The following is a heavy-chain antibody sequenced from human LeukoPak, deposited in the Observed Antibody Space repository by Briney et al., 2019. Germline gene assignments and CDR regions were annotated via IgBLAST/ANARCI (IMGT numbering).Heavy chain of an antibody. J-gene: IGHJ3*02. D-gene: IGHD3-22*01. Sequence: PSETLSLTCTVSGYSISSGYYWGWIRQPPGKGLEWIGSIYHSGSTYYNPSLKSRVTISVDTSKNQFSLKLSSVTAADTAVYYCARGGWGYYYDSSIRAFDIWGQGTMVTVSS. V-gene: IGHV4-38-2*02. CDR3: ARGGWGYYYDSSIRAFDI. CDR1: GYSISSGYY. CDR2: IYHSGST.